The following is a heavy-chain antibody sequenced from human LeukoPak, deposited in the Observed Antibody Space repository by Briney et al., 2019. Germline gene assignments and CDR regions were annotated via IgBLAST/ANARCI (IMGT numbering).Heavy chain of an antibody. V-gene: IGHV1-3*01. CDR1: GYTLTSYA. J-gene: IGHJ6*02. CDR2: INAGNGNT. CDR3: ARDRATMYYYYGMDV. Sequence: ASVKVSCKASGYTLTSYAMHWVRQAPGQRLEWMGWINAGNGNTKYSQKFQGRVTITRDTSASTAYMELSSLRSEDTAVYYCARDRATMYYYYGMDVWGQGTTVTVSS. D-gene: IGHD5-12*01.